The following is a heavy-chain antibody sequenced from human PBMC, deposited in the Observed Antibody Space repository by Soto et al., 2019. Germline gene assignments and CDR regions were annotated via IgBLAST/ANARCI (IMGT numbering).Heavy chain of an antibody. V-gene: IGHV3-23*01. CDR2: ISGSGGGT. J-gene: IGHJ3*02. CDR1: GFTFSSYA. CDR3: AKDLESGSFLWLFDI. D-gene: IGHD1-26*01. Sequence: EVQLLESGGGLVQPGGSLRLSCAASGFTFSSYAMSWVRQAPGKGLEWVSSISGSGGGTYYADSVKGRFTISRDNSKNTGYLQMNGLRAEDTAVYVCAKDLESGSFLWLFDIWGQGAMVIVSS.